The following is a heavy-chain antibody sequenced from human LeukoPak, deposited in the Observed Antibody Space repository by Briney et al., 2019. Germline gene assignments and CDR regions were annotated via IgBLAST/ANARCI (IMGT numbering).Heavy chain of an antibody. V-gene: IGHV4-34*01. D-gene: IGHD3-3*01. J-gene: IGHJ3*02. CDR2: INHSGST. Sequence: SETLSLTCAVYGGSFSGYYWSWIRQPPGKGLEWIGEINHSGSTNYNPSLKSRVTISVDTSKNQFSLKLSSVTAADTAVYYCARVVGVTDPDYDFWSGYSFDAFGIWGQGTMVTVSS. CDR3: ARVVGVTDPDYDFWSGYSFDAFGI. CDR1: GGSFSGYY.